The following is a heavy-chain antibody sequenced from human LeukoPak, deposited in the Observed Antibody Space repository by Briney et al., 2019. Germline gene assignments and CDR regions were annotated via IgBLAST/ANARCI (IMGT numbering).Heavy chain of an antibody. D-gene: IGHD6-6*01. J-gene: IGHJ5*02. V-gene: IGHV3-21*01. CDR2: SSSRSSYI. CDR3: ARGSSSSSFLWFDP. CDR1: RFTFSCYS. Sequence: GGAPKLFCAASRFTFSCYSMNWVRQAPGKRLEWVCSSSSRSSYIYYADSVKGRFTISRDNAKNSLYLQMNSLRAEDTAVYYCARGSSSSSFLWFDPWGQGTLVTVSS.